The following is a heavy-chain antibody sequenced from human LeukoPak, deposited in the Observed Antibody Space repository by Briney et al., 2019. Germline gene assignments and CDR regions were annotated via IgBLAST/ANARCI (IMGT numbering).Heavy chain of an antibody. CDR1: GFTFSGNA. CDR2: ISPSGGAT. CDR3: AKGELQLGQDAFDI. J-gene: IGHJ3*02. Sequence: PGGSLRLSCAASGFTFSGNAASWVRQAPEKGPEWVAGISPSGGATYYPASVKGRFTISRDTSKNTLYLEMNNLRAEDTALYYCAKGELQLGQDAFDIWGQGTMVTVSS. V-gene: IGHV3-23*01. D-gene: IGHD6-13*01.